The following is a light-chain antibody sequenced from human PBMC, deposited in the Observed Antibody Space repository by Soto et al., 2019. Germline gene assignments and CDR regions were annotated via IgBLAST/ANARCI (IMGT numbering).Light chain of an antibody. J-gene: IGLJ1*01. CDR1: SSDVGNYVL. CDR3: SSYAGGSFYV. Sequence: QSALTQPASVSGSPGQSITISCTGTSSDVGNYVLVSWYQQHPGTAPKLMIFEVTKRPSGVSDRFSGSKSGNSASLTISGLQADDDADYYCSSYAGGSFYVFGTGTKVTVL. V-gene: IGLV2-23*02. CDR2: EVT.